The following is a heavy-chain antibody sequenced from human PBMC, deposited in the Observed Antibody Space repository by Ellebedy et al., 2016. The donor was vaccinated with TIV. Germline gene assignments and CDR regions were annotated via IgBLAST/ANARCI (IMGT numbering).Heavy chain of an antibody. J-gene: IGHJ5*02. CDR3: ATFSSSSFSWFDP. D-gene: IGHD6-6*01. V-gene: IGHV4-31*03. CDR2: IYYSGSP. Sequence: LRLSCTVSGGPIRRGGYYWTWIRQHPGKGLEWIGNIYYSGSPSYNPSLKSRATISVDTSQNQFSLQLTSMTAADTAVYYCATFSSSSFSWFDPWGQGTQVTVSS. CDR1: GGPIRRGGYY.